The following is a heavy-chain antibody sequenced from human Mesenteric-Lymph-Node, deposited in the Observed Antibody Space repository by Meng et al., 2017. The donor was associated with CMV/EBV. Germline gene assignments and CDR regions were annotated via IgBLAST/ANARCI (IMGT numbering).Heavy chain of an antibody. V-gene: IGHV5-51*01. J-gene: IGHJ4*02. CDR1: GYRITTYW. CDR2: IYPGDSDT. Sequence: GGSLRLSCKGSGYRITTYWIGWVRQRPGKGLEWMGMIYPGDSDTRYSPSFQGQVTISADKSSSTAYLQWNSLKASDTAMYYCARRYCSSTSCYLDYWGQGTLVTVSS. D-gene: IGHD2-2*01. CDR3: ARRYCSSTSCYLDY.